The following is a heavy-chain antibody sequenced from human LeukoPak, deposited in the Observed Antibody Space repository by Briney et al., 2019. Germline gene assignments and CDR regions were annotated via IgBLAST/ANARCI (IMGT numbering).Heavy chain of an antibody. D-gene: IGHD3-16*01. CDR2: IYYSVTT. Sequence: SETLSLTCTVSGGSMRSHYWSWIRQPPGKGLEWIGYIYYSVTTNYNPSLKSRVAISIDTSTYQFSLKLSSVTAADTAVYYCARLRALCAFDIWGQGTMVTVSS. V-gene: IGHV4-59*11. CDR3: ARLRALCAFDI. J-gene: IGHJ3*02. CDR1: GGSMRSHY.